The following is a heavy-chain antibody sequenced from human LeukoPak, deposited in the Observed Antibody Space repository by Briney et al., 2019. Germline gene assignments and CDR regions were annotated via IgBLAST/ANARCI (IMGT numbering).Heavy chain of an antibody. J-gene: IGHJ6*03. Sequence: QSGGSLRLSCVASGFTFNNYWMSWVRQAPGKGLEWVANIKQDGSEKNYVDSVKGRFTISRDSAKNSLYLQMNSLRAEDTAVYYCARDHSDYSYGSSCYHYCYMDVWGKGTTVTVSS. V-gene: IGHV3-7*01. D-gene: IGHD5-12*01. CDR2: IKQDGSEK. CDR3: ARDHSDYSYGSSCYHYCYMDV. CDR1: GFTFNNYW.